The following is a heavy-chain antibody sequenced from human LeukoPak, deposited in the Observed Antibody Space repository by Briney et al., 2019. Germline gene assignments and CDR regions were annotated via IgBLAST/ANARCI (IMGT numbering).Heavy chain of an antibody. CDR1: GFTFSSYS. D-gene: IGHD1-26*01. J-gene: IGHJ4*02. V-gene: IGHV3-21*01. Sequence: PGGSLRLSCAASGFTFSSYSMNWVRQAPGKGLEWVSSISSSSSYIYYADSVKGRFTISRDNAKNSLYLQMNSLRAEDTAVYYCARVGLKWELGQYFDYWGQGTLVTVSS. CDR2: ISSSSSYI. CDR3: ARVGLKWELGQYFDY.